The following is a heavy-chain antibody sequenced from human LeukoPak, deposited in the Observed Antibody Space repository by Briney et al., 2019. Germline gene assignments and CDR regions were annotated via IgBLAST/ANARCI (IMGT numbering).Heavy chain of an antibody. CDR1: GYTFTSYG. J-gene: IGHJ5*02. V-gene: IGHV1-18*01. CDR3: ARNPVLRYFDWLTNWFDP. Sequence: ASVKVSCKASGYTFTSYGISWVRQAPGQGLEWMGWISAYNGNTNYAQKLQGRVTMTTDTSTSTAYMELRSLRSDDTAVYYCARNPVLRYFDWLTNWFDPWGQGTLVTVSS. CDR2: ISAYNGNT. D-gene: IGHD3-9*01.